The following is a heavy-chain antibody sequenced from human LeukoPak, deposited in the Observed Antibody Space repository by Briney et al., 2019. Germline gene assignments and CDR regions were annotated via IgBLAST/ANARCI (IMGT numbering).Heavy chain of an antibody. CDR2: FDPEDDER. CDR3: ATENFGLGSPFDP. J-gene: IGHJ5*02. Sequence: GASVKVSCKVAGYTLNEVSMHWVRQAPGKGLEWMGGFDPEDDERISAQKFQGRVTMTEDTSTDTAYMELSSLTSEDTAMYYCATENFGLGSPFDPWGQGTLVTVSS. CDR1: GYTLNEVS. V-gene: IGHV1-24*01. D-gene: IGHD3-16*01.